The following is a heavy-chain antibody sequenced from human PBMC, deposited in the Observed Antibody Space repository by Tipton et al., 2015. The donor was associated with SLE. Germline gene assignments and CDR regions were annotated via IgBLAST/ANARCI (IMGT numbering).Heavy chain of an antibody. D-gene: IGHD3-10*01. Sequence: TLSLTCTVSGGSISSGSFHWSWIRQPAGKGLEWIGRVYTSGSTNYNPSLKSRLSISVDTSKNQFSLNLGSVTAADTAAYYCARASMVRGVDYWGQGTLVTVSS. CDR3: ARASMVRGVDY. J-gene: IGHJ4*02. CDR2: VYTSGST. CDR1: GGSISSGSFH. V-gene: IGHV4-61*02.